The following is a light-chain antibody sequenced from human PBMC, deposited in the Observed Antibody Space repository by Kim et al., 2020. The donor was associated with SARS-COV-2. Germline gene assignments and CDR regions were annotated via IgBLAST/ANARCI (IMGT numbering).Light chain of an antibody. J-gene: IGKJ2*01. V-gene: IGKV3-15*01. CDR2: DAY. CDR1: QSVSSN. CDR3: QQYNNWPSYT. Sequence: EIVMTQSPATLSVSPGERATVSCRASQSVSSNLAWYQQKAGQAPRLLIYDAYTRATGIPARFSGSGSGTEFTLTISSLQSEDFAVYYCQQYNNWPSYTFGQGTKLEIK.